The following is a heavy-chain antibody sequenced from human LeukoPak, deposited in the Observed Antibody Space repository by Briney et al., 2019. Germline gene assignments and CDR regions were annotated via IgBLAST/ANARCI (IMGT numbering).Heavy chain of an antibody. D-gene: IGHD3-22*01. CDR3: ARGSPPRRNYDSRGYYSYYFDY. CDR2: FDPEDGET. CDR1: GYTLTELS. J-gene: IGHJ4*02. Sequence: DSVKVSCKVSGYTLTELSMHWVRQAPGKGLEWMGGFDPEDGETIYAQKFQGRVTMTTDTSTSTVYMELRSLRSDDTAVYYCARGSPPRRNYDSRGYYSYYFDYWGQGTLVTVSS. V-gene: IGHV1-24*01.